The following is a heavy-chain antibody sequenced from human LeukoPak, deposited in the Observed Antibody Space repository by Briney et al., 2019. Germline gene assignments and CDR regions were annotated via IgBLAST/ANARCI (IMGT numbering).Heavy chain of an antibody. Sequence: ASVKVSCKVSGYTLTELSMHWVRQAPGKGLEWMGGFDPEDGETIYAQKFQGRVTITRDTSASTAYMELSSLRSEDTAVYYCARGSNGVCLQCDNWFDPWGQGTLVTVSS. CDR3: ARGSNGVCLQCDNWFDP. D-gene: IGHD2-8*01. CDR1: GYTLTELS. J-gene: IGHJ5*02. V-gene: IGHV1-24*01. CDR2: FDPEDGET.